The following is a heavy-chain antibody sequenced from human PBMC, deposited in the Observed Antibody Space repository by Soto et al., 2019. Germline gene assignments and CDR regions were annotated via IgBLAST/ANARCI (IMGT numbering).Heavy chain of an antibody. V-gene: IGHV3-7*01. D-gene: IGHD2-8*01. CDR2: IKQDGSEK. Sequence: PGGSQRLSCPASGFTFSSYWMSWVRQAPEKGLEGVANIKQDGSEKYYVDSVKGRFTISRDNAKNSLYLQMNSLRAEDTAVYYCAREGVLMVYARSGNQKYYYYYYMDVWGKGTTVTVSS. CDR1: GFTFSSYW. CDR3: AREGVLMVYARSGNQKYYYYYYMDV. J-gene: IGHJ6*03.